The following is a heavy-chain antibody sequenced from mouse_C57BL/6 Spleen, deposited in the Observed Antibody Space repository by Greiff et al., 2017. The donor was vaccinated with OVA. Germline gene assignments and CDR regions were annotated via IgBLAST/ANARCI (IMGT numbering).Heavy chain of an antibody. J-gene: IGHJ1*03. CDR3: ASGPDYDYEDFDV. Sequence: QVHVKQSGAELARPGASVKMSCKASGYTFTSYTMHWVKQRPGQGLEWIGYINPSSGYTKYNQKFKDKATLTADKSSSTAYMQLSSLTYEDSAVDDCASGPDYDYEDFDVWGTGTTVTVSS. D-gene: IGHD2-4*01. V-gene: IGHV1-4*01. CDR1: GYTFTSYT. CDR2: INPSSGYT.